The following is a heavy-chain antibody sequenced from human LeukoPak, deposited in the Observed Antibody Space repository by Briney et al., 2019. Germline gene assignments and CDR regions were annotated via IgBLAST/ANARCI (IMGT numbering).Heavy chain of an antibody. CDR3: ARPGGSYYDYVWGRYHPLDY. V-gene: IGHV5-51*01. D-gene: IGHD3-16*02. J-gene: IGHJ4*02. CDR2: IYPGDSDT. Sequence: GESLKISCKGSGYSFTSYWIGWVRQMPGKGLEWMGIIYPGDSDTRYSPSFQGQVTISADKSISTAYLPWSSMKASDTAMYYCARPGGSYYDYVWGRYHPLDYWGQGTLVTVSS. CDR1: GYSFTSYW.